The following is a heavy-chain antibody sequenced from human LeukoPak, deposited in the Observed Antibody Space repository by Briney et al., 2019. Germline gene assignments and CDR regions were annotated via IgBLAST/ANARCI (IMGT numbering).Heavy chain of an antibody. CDR1: GYSFTSYW. CDR3: ARQGSGYPVDY. CDR2: IYPSDSDT. V-gene: IGHV5-51*01. Sequence: GESLKISCKGSGYSFTSYWIVWVRQMPGKGLEWMGVIYPSDSDTRYSPSFQGQVTISVDKSIRTAYLQWSSLKASDTAMYYCARQGSGYPVDYWGQGTLVTVSS. D-gene: IGHD3-22*01. J-gene: IGHJ4*02.